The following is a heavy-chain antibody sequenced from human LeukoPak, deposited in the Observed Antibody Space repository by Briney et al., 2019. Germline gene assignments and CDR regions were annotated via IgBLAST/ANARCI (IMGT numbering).Heavy chain of an antibody. CDR2: MNPNSGST. J-gene: IGHJ3*02. V-gene: IGHV1-8*03. D-gene: IGHD1-26*01. Sequence: ASVKASCKASGYTFTSYDINWVRQATGQGLEWMGWMNPNSGSTGYAQKFQGRVTITRNTSISTAYMELSSLRSEDTAVYYCARGPSELGAFDIWGQGTMVTVSS. CDR3: ARGPSELGAFDI. CDR1: GYTFTSYD.